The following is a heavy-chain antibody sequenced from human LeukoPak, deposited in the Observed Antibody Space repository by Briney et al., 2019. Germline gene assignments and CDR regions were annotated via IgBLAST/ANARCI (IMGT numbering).Heavy chain of an antibody. D-gene: IGHD3-10*01. V-gene: IGHV7-4-1*02. J-gene: IGHJ6*02. CDR1: GYTFTSYG. Sequence: ASVKVSCKASGYTFTSYGISWVRQAPGQGLEWMGWINTNTGNPTYAQGFTGRFVFSLDTSVSTAYLQISSLKAEDTAVYYCARDLYGSGSYYCYYYGMDVWGQGTTVTVSS. CDR3: ARDLYGSGSYYCYYYGMDV. CDR2: INTNTGNP.